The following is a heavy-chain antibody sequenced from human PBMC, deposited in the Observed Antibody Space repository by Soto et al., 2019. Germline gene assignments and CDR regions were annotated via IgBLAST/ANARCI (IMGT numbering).Heavy chain of an antibody. D-gene: IGHD6-13*01. CDR3: ARDQGALVDFDY. Sequence: QVQLVESGGGVVQPGRSLRLSCAASGFTFSSYGMHWVRQAPGKGLEWVAVIWYDGSNKYYADSVKGRFTISRDNSKNTLYLQMYSLRAEDTAVYYCARDQGALVDFDYWGQGTLVTVSS. V-gene: IGHV3-33*01. CDR1: GFTFSSYG. J-gene: IGHJ4*02. CDR2: IWYDGSNK.